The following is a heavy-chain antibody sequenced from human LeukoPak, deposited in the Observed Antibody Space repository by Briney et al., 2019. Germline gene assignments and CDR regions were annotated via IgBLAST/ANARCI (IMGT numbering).Heavy chain of an antibody. V-gene: IGHV4-59*01. CDR3: VRDLWGAGGTQY. D-gene: IGHD2-15*01. CDR1: GGSIGDYY. Sequence: SETLSLTCTVSGGSIGDYYWSCIRQPPGKGLEWIGYLYYSRNTNYSPSLKSRVTISADTSKTQVYLKLRSVTAADTAVYYCVRDLWGAGGTQYWGQGILVTVYS. CDR2: LYYSRNT. J-gene: IGHJ4*02.